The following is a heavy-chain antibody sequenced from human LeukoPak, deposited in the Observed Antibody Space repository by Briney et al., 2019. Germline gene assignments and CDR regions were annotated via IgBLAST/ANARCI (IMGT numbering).Heavy chain of an antibody. V-gene: IGHV3-74*01. J-gene: IGHJ4*02. CDR2: INSDGSSP. Sequence: PVGSLRLSCTASGFTFSSYWMQWVRQAPGKGLVWVSRINSDGSSPSYADSVKGRFTISRDNSKNTLYLQMNNLSAEDTAVYYCARETSGSFPYWGQGTLVTVSS. CDR3: ARETSGSFPY. CDR1: GFTFSSYW. D-gene: IGHD2-15*01.